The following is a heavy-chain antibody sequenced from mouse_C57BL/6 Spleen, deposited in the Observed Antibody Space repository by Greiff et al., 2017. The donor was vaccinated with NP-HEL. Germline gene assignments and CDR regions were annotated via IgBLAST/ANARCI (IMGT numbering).Heavy chain of an antibody. CDR1: GYAFSSSW. CDR2: IYPGDGDT. Sequence: VKVVESGPELVKPGASVKISCKASGYAFSSSWMNWVKQRPGKGLEWIGRIYPGDGDTNYNGKFKGKATLTADKSSSTAYMQLSSLTSEDSAVYFCARFLIDYDGGYYAMDYWGQGTSVTVSS. J-gene: IGHJ4*01. V-gene: IGHV1-82*01. CDR3: ARFLIDYDGGYYAMDY. D-gene: IGHD2-4*01.